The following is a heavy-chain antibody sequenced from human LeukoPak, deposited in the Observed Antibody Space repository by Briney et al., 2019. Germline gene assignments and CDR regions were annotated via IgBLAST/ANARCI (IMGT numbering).Heavy chain of an antibody. CDR1: GFTFSSYS. CDR2: ISSSNSYI. J-gene: IGHJ4*02. V-gene: IGHV3-21*01. CDR3: ARDQGLLVVAGRFGY. D-gene: IGHD6-19*01. Sequence: PGRSLRLSCAASGFTFSSYSMNWVRQAPGKGLEWVSSISSSNSYIYNADSVKGRFTISRDNAKNSLYLQMNSLRAEDTAVYYCARDQGLLVVAGRFGYWGQGTLVTVSS.